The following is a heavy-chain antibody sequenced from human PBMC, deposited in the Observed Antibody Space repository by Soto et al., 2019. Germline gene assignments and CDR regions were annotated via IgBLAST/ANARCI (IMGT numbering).Heavy chain of an antibody. V-gene: IGHV6-1*01. CDR1: GDSVSSNSAA. D-gene: IGHD1-1*01. CDR2: TYYRSEWYN. CDR3: AREGNWNVIYYYYYGMDV. Sequence: SQTRSLTCAISGDSVSSNSAAWNWIRQSPSRGLEWLGRTYYRSEWYNDYAVSVKSRITINPDTSKNQFSLQLNSVTPEDTAVYYCAREGNWNVIYYYYYGMDVWGQGTTVTVSS. J-gene: IGHJ6*02.